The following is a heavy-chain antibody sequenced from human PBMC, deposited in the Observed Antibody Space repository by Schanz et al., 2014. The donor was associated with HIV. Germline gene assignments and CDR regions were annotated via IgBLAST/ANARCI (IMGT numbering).Heavy chain of an antibody. V-gene: IGHV3-21*01. Sequence: VQLVESGGGLVQPGGSLRLSCAASGFTFSRYSMNWVRQAPGKGLEWAASITSSSSYIYYADSVKGRFTISRDNAKNSVYLQMNSLRVEDTAVYYCARDGLSSRGWFDPWGQGTLVTVSS. CDR1: GFTFSRYS. J-gene: IGHJ5*02. CDR2: ITSSSSYI. CDR3: ARDGLSSRGWFDP. D-gene: IGHD1-26*01.